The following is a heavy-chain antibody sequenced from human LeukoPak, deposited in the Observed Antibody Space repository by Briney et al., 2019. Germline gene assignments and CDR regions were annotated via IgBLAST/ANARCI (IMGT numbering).Heavy chain of an antibody. V-gene: IGHV3-9*01. CDR1: GFTFDDYA. Sequence: GGSLRLSCAASGFTFDDYAMHWVRQAPGKGLEWVSGISWNSGSIGYADSVKGRFTISRDNAKNSLYLQMNSLRAEDTALYYCAKELRYFDWTHDAFDIWRQGTMVTVSS. D-gene: IGHD3-9*01. J-gene: IGHJ3*02. CDR3: AKELRYFDWTHDAFDI. CDR2: ISWNSGSI.